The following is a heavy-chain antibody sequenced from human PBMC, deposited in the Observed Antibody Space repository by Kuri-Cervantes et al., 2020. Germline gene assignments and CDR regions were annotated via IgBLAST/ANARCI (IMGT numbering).Heavy chain of an antibody. CDR2: INPSGGST. CDR1: GYTFTSYY. V-gene: IGHV1-46*01. Sequence: ASVKVSCKASGYTFTSYYMHWVRQAPGQGLEWMGIINPSGGSTSYAQKFQGRVTMTRDTSTSTVYMELSSLRSEDTAVYYCARGYSSSWYGWDYGMDVWGQGTTVTVSS. J-gene: IGHJ6*02. CDR3: ARGYSSSWYGWDYGMDV. D-gene: IGHD6-13*01.